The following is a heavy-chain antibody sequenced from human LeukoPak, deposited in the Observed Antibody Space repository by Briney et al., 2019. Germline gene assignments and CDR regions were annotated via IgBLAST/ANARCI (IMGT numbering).Heavy chain of an antibody. V-gene: IGHV3-48*01. J-gene: IGHJ4*02. CDR1: GFTFSSYN. Sequence: GGSLRLSCAASGFTFSSYNMNWVRQTPGKGLEWISYITSSSGTIYYADSVKGRFTISRDNAKNSLYLQMNSLRLEDTAVYYCARAEGYAYSGYWGQGTLVTVSS. CDR3: ARAEGYAYSGY. CDR2: ITSSSGTI. D-gene: IGHD2-21*01.